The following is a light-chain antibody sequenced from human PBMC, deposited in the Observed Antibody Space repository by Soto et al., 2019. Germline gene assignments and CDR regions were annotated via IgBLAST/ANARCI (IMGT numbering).Light chain of an antibody. CDR2: EVS. Sequence: QSALTQPPSASGSPGQSVTISCTGTSSDVGGYNYVSWYQQHPGKAPKLMIYEVSRRPSGVPDRFSGSKSGNTASLTVSGLQADDEADYYCSSYAASKNYVFGTGTKLTVL. J-gene: IGLJ1*01. CDR1: SSDVGGYNY. V-gene: IGLV2-8*01. CDR3: SSYAASKNYV.